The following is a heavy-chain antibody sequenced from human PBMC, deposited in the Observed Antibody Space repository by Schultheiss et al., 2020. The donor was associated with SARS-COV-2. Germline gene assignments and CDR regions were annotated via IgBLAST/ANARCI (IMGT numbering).Heavy chain of an antibody. CDR1: GGSVSSGSYY. Sequence: SETLSLTCTVSGGSVSSGSYYWSWIRQPPGKGLEWIGYIYYSGSTNYNPSLKSRVTISVDTSKNQFSLKLSSVTAADTAVYYCAKDEERAMIQNFDYWGQGTLVTVSS. J-gene: IGHJ4*02. CDR2: IYYSGST. CDR3: AKDEERAMIQNFDY. D-gene: IGHD5-12*01. V-gene: IGHV4-61*01.